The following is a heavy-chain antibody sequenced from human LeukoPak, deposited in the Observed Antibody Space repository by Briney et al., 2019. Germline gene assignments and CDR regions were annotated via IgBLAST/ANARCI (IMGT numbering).Heavy chain of an antibody. CDR3: ARVSRYQLLWDDAFDI. V-gene: IGHV3-11*06. CDR2: ISSSSSYI. CDR1: GFTFSDYY. J-gene: IGHJ3*02. Sequence: AGGSLRLSCAASGFTFSDYYMSWIRQAPGKGLEWVSYISSSSSYIYYADSVKGRFTVSRDNAKNSLYLQMNGLRAEDTAVYYCARVSRYQLLWDDAFDIWGQGTMVTVSS. D-gene: IGHD2-2*01.